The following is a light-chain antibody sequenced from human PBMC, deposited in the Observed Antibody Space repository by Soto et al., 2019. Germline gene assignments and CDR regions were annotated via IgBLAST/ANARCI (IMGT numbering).Light chain of an antibody. Sequence: EIVLKQSPSTLSLTPGERATLSCRASQSVSSYLAWYQQKPGQAPRLLIYGASTRATGIPDRFSGSGSGTDFTLTISRLDPEDFAVYFCQQYGGSPRTFAQGTKVDIK. V-gene: IGKV3-20*01. CDR1: QSVSSY. J-gene: IGKJ1*01. CDR3: QQYGGSPRT. CDR2: GAS.